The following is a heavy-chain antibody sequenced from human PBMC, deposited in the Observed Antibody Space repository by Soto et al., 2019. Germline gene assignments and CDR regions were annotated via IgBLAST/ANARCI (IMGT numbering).Heavy chain of an antibody. D-gene: IGHD3-3*01. Sequence: QVQLVESGGGVVQPGRSLRLSCAASGFTFSSYGMHWVRQAPGKGLEWVAVISYDGSNKYYADSVKGRFTISRDNSKNQPLLQKNSLRAEDTAVYYCWKNKLLGVAYYYYGMDVWGQGTTVTVSS. CDR1: GFTFSSYG. J-gene: IGHJ6*02. CDR2: ISYDGSNK. V-gene: IGHV3-30*18. CDR3: WKNKLLGVAYYYYGMDV.